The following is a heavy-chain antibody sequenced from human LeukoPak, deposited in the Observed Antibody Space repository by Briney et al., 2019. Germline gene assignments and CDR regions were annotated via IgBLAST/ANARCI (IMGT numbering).Heavy chain of an antibody. CDR1: GYSFSDYW. Sequence: GESLQISCEGSGYSFSDYWIAWVRRLPGKGLEWMGIIYPGDSDTRYSPSFQGQVTISADKSISTAYLQWSSLKASDTAMYYCARHTTTWSLDPWGQGTLVTVSS. CDR3: ARHTTTWSLDP. J-gene: IGHJ5*02. CDR2: IYPGDSDT. D-gene: IGHD1-1*01. V-gene: IGHV5-51*01.